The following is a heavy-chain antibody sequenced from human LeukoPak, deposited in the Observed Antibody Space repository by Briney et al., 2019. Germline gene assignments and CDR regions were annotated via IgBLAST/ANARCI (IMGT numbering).Heavy chain of an antibody. D-gene: IGHD2-8*01. CDR1: GFTFSSYS. CDR3: ARDRHCVNGLCHNSPGMDV. J-gene: IGHJ6*02. CDR2: ISGSSNYI. Sequence: GGSLRLSCAASGFTFSSYSMNWVRQAPGKGLEWVSSISGSSNYIYYADSVKGRFTISRDNAKNSLYLQMNSLRAEDTAVYYCARDRHCVNGLCHNSPGMDVWGRGTTVTVSS. V-gene: IGHV3-21*01.